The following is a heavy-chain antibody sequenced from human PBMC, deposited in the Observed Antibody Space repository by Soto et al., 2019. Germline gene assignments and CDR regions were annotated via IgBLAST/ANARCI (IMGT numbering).Heavy chain of an antibody. CDR2: ISYDGSNK. D-gene: IGHD1-26*01. Sequence: GGSLRLSCAASGFTFSNYGMHWVRQAPGKGLEWVAIISYDGSNKYYADSVKGRFTISRDNSKNTLSLQMNSLRAEDTAVYYCAKDISGSYYYFDHWGQGTLVTVSS. CDR3: AKDISGSYYYFDH. CDR1: GFTFSNYG. J-gene: IGHJ4*02. V-gene: IGHV3-30*18.